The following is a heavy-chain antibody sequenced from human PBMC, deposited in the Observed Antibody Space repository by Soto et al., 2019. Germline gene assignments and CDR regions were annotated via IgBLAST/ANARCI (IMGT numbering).Heavy chain of an antibody. J-gene: IGHJ5*02. Sequence: ASVKVSCKASGYTFTSYAMHWVRQAPGQRLEWMGWINAGNGNTKYSQKFQGRVTITRDTSASTAYMELSSLRSEDTAVYYCARANYDILTGYSLNWFDPWGQGTLVTGS. CDR1: GYTFTSYA. CDR2: INAGNGNT. V-gene: IGHV1-3*01. D-gene: IGHD3-9*01. CDR3: ARANYDILTGYSLNWFDP.